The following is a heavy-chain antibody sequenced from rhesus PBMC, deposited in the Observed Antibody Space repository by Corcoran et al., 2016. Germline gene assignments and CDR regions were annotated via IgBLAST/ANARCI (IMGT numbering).Heavy chain of an antibody. J-gene: IGHJ4*01. CDR2: ISGSSGRP. CDR1: VGSIGTNY. D-gene: IGHD6-13*01. Sequence: QLQLQESGPGLVKPSEPLSLTCVVSVGSIGTNYWGCIRPPPRRGLVSSGRISGSSGRPDHVTSRESPVTIAPDTTKNQFSLGLSSVTAADTAVYYCVRLIAAGPVDYFDFWGQGVLVTVSS. CDR3: VRLIAAGPVDYFDF. V-gene: IGHV4-173*01.